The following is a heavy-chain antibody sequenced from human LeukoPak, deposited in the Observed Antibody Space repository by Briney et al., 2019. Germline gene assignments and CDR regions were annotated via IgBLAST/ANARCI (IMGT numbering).Heavy chain of an antibody. V-gene: IGHV4-59*01. CDR2: IYYSGST. CDR1: GGSISSYY. Sequence: KASGTLSLTCTVSGGSISSYYWSWIRQPPGKGLEWIGYIYYSGSTNYNPSLKSRVTISVDTSKNQFSLKLSSVTAADTAVNYCARRVAAADATWFDPWGQGTLVTVSS. J-gene: IGHJ5*02. CDR3: ARRVAAADATWFDP. D-gene: IGHD6-13*01.